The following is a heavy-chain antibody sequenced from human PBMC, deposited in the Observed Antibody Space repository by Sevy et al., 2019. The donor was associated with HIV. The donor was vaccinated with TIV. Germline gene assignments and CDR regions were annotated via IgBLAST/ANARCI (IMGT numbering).Heavy chain of an antibody. V-gene: IGHV3-23*01. CDR3: VKEVSEYSYSDY. J-gene: IGHJ4*02. CDR1: GFTFSNYA. CDR2: ISGSAHGT. Sequence: GGSLRLSCAASGFTFSNYAMSWVRQTPGKGLEWVSAISGSAHGTYYTDSVKGRFTISRDNSKNKLFLQMKSLRAEDKAVYYCVKEVSEYSYSDYWGQGTLVTVSS. D-gene: IGHD5-18*01.